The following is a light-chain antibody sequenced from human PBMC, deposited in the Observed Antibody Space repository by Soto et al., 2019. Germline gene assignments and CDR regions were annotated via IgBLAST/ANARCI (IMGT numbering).Light chain of an antibody. V-gene: IGKV1-5*03. CDR3: RQHNSYSWT. J-gene: IGKJ1*01. CDR1: QSISSW. Sequence: DIQMTQSPSTLSAAVGDRGTSTCRASQSISSWLAWYQQKPGKAPKLLIYKASSLESGVPSRFIGSGSGTELTFTISRLMPADLATHSCRQHNSYSWTFGQGTKVDIK. CDR2: KAS.